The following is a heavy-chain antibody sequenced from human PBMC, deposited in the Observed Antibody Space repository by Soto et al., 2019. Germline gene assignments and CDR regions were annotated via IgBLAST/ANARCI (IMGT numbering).Heavy chain of an antibody. V-gene: IGHV4-31*03. Sequence: LVRNGTISGGSISREKYYWSWIRQHPGKGLEWIGYIYYSGSTYYNPSLKSRVTISVDTSKNQFSLKLSSVTAADTAVYYCARVPRYYDSSVSGFGPFDYWGQGTLFTVSS. CDR2: IYYSGST. J-gene: IGHJ4*02. CDR1: GGSISREKYY. D-gene: IGHD3-22*01. CDR3: ARVPRYYDSSVSGFGPFDY.